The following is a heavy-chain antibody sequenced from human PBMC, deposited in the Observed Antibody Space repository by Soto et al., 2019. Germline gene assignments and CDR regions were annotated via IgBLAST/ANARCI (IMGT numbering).Heavy chain of an antibody. CDR2: ISSSSSTI. CDR1: GFTFSSYS. D-gene: IGHD3-10*01. CDR3: ARSVTHVLRSYYFDY. J-gene: IGHJ4*02. V-gene: IGHV3-48*01. Sequence: GGSLRLSCAASGFTFSSYSMNWVRQAPGKGLEWVSYISSSSSTIYYADSVKGRFTISRDNAKNSLYLQMNSLRAEDTAVYYCARSVTHVLRSYYFDYWGQGTLVTVSS.